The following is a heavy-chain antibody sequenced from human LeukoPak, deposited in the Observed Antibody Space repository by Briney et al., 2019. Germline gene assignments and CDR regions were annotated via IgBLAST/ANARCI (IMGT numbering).Heavy chain of an antibody. CDR3: ANTYDSSGYDY. Sequence: GGSPRLSCAASGFTFSSYWMHWVRQAPGKGLVWVSRINSDGSSTSYADSVKGRFTISRDNAKNTLYLQMNSLRAEDTAVYYCANTYDSSGYDYWGQGTLVTVSS. CDR1: GFTFSSYW. J-gene: IGHJ4*02. V-gene: IGHV3-74*01. D-gene: IGHD3-22*01. CDR2: INSDGSST.